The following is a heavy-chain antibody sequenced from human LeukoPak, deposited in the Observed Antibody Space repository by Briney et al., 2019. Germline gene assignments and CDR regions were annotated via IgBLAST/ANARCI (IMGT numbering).Heavy chain of an antibody. Sequence: PSETLSLTCTVSGGSISSDYWSWIRQPPGKGLEWIGYIYYRGSTNYNPSLKSRVTISVDTSKNQFSLKLGSVTAADTSVYYCARLSDRDPQHWFDPWGQGILVTVSS. D-gene: IGHD3-10*01. CDR1: GGSISSDY. CDR3: ARLSDRDPQHWFDP. CDR2: IYYRGST. V-gene: IGHV4-59*08. J-gene: IGHJ5*02.